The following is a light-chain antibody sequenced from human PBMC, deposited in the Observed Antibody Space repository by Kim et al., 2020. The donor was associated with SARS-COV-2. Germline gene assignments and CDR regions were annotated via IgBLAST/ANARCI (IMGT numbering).Light chain of an antibody. Sequence: QPVLTQSSSASASLGSSVKLTCTLSSGHSTFIIAWLQQQPGKAPRYLMKLEGSGNYIKGSEVPDRFSGSSSGADRYLTISNLQSDDEAAYYCETWFTSIRVFGGGTQLTVL. CDR2: LEGSGNY. J-gene: IGLJ3*02. CDR3: ETWFTSIRV. V-gene: IGLV4-60*03. CDR1: SGHSTFI.